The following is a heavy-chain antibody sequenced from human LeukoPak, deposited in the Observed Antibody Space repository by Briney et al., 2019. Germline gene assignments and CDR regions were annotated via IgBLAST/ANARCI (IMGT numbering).Heavy chain of an antibody. J-gene: IGHJ4*02. D-gene: IGHD1-1*01. CDR1: GFTFSSYT. Sequence: GGSLRLSCAASGFTFSSYTMHWIRQAPGKGLEWVSSISGSNSYIFYADSVKGRFTISRDNAKDSLYLQMNSLRAEDTAVYYCARALTTLTYEGYWGQGTLVTVSS. CDR3: ARALTTLTYEGY. V-gene: IGHV3-21*01. CDR2: ISGSNSYI.